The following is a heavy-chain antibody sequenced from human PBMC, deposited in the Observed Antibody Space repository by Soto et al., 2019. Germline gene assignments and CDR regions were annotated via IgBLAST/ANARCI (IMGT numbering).Heavy chain of an antibody. J-gene: IGHJ3*02. Sequence: EAQLLESGGELIQPGGSLRLSCAASGFTYSSHGMSWVRQAPGKGLEWIAGLSRGGGSTYYADSVKGRFTISRDNSKNTLDLIMNSLRVEEAALYYCARDGQYRTDGCDIWGQGTMVTVSS. CDR1: GFTYSSHG. D-gene: IGHD5-12*01. CDR2: LSRGGGST. V-gene: IGHV3-23*01. CDR3: ARDGQYRTDGCDI.